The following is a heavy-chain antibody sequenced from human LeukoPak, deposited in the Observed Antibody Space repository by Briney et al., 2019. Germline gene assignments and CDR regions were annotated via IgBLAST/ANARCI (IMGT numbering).Heavy chain of an antibody. D-gene: IGHD1-26*01. CDR3: ARGYHHTEWELLLGDY. V-gene: IGHV1-2*02. Sequence: ASVKVSCKASGYTFTGYYMHWVRQAPGQGLEWMGWINPNSGGTSYAQKFQGRVTMTRDTSISTAYMELSRLRSDDTAVYYCARGYHHTEWELLLGDYWGQGTLVTVSS. CDR2: INPNSGGT. J-gene: IGHJ4*02. CDR1: GYTFTGYY.